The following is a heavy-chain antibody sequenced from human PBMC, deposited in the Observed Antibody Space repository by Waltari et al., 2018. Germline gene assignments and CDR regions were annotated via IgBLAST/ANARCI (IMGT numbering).Heavy chain of an antibody. CDR3: AREPGGFGMATPNNAFDI. V-gene: IGHV3-30*01. Sequence: QVQLVESGGGVVQPGRSLKLFCTASGFTLSSYSMHWVRQAPGKGLEWVSVISSEGNTKYYADFGKGRFTVSRDNSKNTLYLQMNSLRPDDTALYYCAREPGGFGMATPNNAFDIWGLGTMVTVSS. D-gene: IGHD3-3*01. CDR1: GFTLSSYS. CDR2: ISSEGNTK. J-gene: IGHJ3*02.